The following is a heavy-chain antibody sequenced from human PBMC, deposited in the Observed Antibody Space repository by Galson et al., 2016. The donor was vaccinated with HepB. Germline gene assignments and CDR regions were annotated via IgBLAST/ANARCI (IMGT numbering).Heavy chain of an antibody. CDR2: ISGSGGST. V-gene: IGHV3-23*01. D-gene: IGHD1-1*01. Sequence: SLRLSCAASGFTFSSYAMSWVRQAPGKGLEWVSSISGSGGSTYYADSVKGRFTISRDNSKNTMYLQMNSLKAEDTAIYYCAKDRYWNRDFDYWGQGTLVTVSS. CDR3: AKDRYWNRDFDY. J-gene: IGHJ4*02. CDR1: GFTFSSYA.